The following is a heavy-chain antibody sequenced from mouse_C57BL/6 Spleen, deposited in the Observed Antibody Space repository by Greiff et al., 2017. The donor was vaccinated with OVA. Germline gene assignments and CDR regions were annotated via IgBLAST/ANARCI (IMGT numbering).Heavy chain of an antibody. J-gene: IGHJ2*01. CDR2: INPGSGNT. CDR3: ASRMGDY. V-gene: IGHV1-66*01. Sequence: QVQLQQSGPELVKPGASVKISCKASGYSFTSYYIHWVKQRPGQGLEWIGWINPGSGNTKYTEKFKGKATLTADTSSSTAYMQLSSLTSEDSAVYYCASRMGDYWGQGTTLTVSS. D-gene: IGHD2-3*01. CDR1: GYSFTSYY.